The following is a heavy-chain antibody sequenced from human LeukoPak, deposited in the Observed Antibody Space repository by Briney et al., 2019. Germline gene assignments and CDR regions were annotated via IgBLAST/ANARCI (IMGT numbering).Heavy chain of an antibody. CDR1: GFRFSSYS. CDR2: ISSSSGYI. Sequence: PGKSLRLSCPASGFRFSSYSMNWVRQAPGKGLEWVSSISSSSGYIYYADSVKGRFTISRDNAKNSLYLQMNSLRAEDTAAYYCARDLGWYYFDYWGQGTLVTVSS. V-gene: IGHV3-21*01. D-gene: IGHD6-19*01. J-gene: IGHJ4*02. CDR3: ARDLGWYYFDY.